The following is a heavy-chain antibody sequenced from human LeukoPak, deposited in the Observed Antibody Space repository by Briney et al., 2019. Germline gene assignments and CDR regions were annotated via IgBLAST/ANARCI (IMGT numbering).Heavy chain of an antibody. CDR3: ASHTTVFNY. V-gene: IGHV4-39*01. CDR2: LYYSGTT. D-gene: IGHD1-26*01. CDR1: GGSISSSSYY. J-gene: IGHJ4*02. Sequence: PSETLSLTCTVSGGSISSSSYYWGWIRQPPGKGLEWIGSLYYSGTTYYNPSLKSRVTISVDTSKNQFSLKLSSVTAADTAVYYCASHTTVFNYWGQGTLVTVSS.